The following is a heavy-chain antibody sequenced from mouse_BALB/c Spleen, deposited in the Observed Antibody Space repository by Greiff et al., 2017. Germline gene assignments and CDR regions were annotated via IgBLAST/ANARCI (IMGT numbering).Heavy chain of an antibody. CDR1: GYTFTSYW. CDR2: INPSTGYT. V-gene: IGHV1-7*01. D-gene: IGHD2-3*01. CDR3: ARRGVYDGYYLDY. J-gene: IGHJ2*01. Sequence: QVQLQQSGAELAKPGASVKMSCKASGYTFTSYWMHWVKQRPGQGLEWIGYINPSTGYTEYNQKFKDKATLTADKSSSTAYMQLSSLTSEDSAVYYCARRGVYDGYYLDYWGQGTTLTVSS.